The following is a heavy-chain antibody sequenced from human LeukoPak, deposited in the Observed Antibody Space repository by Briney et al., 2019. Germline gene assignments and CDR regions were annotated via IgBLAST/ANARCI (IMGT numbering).Heavy chain of an antibody. V-gene: IGHV3-11*01. J-gene: IGHJ4*02. CDR1: GFTFSDYY. D-gene: IGHD3-22*01. CDR3: AKDHPYYYYDSSGYASDY. CDR2: ISSSGSTI. Sequence: GGSLRLSCAASGFTFSDYYMSWIRQAPGKGLEWVSYISSSGSTIYYADSVKGRFTISRDNAKNSLYLQMNSLRAEDTAVYYCAKDHPYYYYDSSGYASDYWGQGTLVTVSS.